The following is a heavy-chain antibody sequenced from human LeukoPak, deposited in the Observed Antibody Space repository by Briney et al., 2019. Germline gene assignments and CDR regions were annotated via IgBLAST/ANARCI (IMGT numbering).Heavy chain of an antibody. J-gene: IGHJ4*02. CDR3: ARTASYYYDLYYFDY. CDR1: GYTFTGYY. V-gene: IGHV1-2*02. CDR2: INPNSGGT. D-gene: IGHD3-22*01. Sequence: GASVKVSCKASGYTFTGYYMHWVRQAPGQGLEWMGWINPNSGGTNYAQKFQGGVTMTRDTSISTAYMELSRLRSDDTAVYYCARTASYYYDLYYFDYWGQGTLVTVSS.